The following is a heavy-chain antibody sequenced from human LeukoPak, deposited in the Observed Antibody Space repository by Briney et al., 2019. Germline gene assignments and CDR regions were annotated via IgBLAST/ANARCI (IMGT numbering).Heavy chain of an antibody. Sequence: GESLKISRKGSVDRFSIYCVGSVCQMPGTGLELMGIIYPGDSDTRYSPSFQGQVTISADKSISSAYLQWSSLKASDTAMYYCARPRVPRLISPMFNYWGQGTLVTVSS. CDR3: ARPRVPRLISPMFNY. V-gene: IGHV5-51*01. CDR1: VDRFSIYC. J-gene: IGHJ4*02. D-gene: IGHD3-10*01. CDR2: IYPGDSDT.